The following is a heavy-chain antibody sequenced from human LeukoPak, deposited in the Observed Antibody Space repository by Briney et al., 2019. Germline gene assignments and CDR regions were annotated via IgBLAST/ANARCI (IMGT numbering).Heavy chain of an antibody. CDR3: ARDREYRSSSNPLDY. D-gene: IGHD6-6*01. Sequence: GAPVKASCKASGYTFTGYYMHWVRQAPGQGLEWMGWVNPNSGGTNFAQKFQGRVTMTRDTSISTAYMELSRLRSDDTAVYFCARDREYRSSSNPLDYWGQGTLVTVSS. CDR2: VNPNSGGT. V-gene: IGHV1-2*02. CDR1: GYTFTGYY. J-gene: IGHJ4*02.